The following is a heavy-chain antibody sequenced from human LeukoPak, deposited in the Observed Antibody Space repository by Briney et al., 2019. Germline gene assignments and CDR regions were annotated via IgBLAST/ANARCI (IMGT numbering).Heavy chain of an antibody. CDR1: GRSIRSHY. J-gene: IGHJ6*04. CDR3: ARVRIMVRGGGMDV. V-gene: IGHV4-59*11. Sequence: SETLPLTCSVSGRSIRSHYWSWIRQPPGKGLEWIGYIHYSGSTNYNPSLTNRVTISVDTSNSQFSLKLISVTAADTAVYYCARVRIMVRGGGMDVWGKGTTVTVST. CDR2: IHYSGST. D-gene: IGHD3-10*01.